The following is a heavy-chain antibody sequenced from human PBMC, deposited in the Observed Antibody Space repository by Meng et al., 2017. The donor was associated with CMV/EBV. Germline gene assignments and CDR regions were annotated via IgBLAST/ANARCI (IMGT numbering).Heavy chain of an antibody. CDR1: GRSFIGYD. V-gene: IGHV4-34*01. D-gene: IGHD1-26*01. J-gene: IGHJ5*02. CDR2: IDHTGNT. Sequence: AQWDQGGEGVLTPSESRTVSCAVYGRSFIGYDGKWIRQPPGKVLGWIGKIDHTGNTNNYPSLKRRVTKSLDTSKNQFSRKLSSVTAADTAGDYCARGGSGWFDPWGQGTLVTVSS. CDR3: ARGGSGWFDP.